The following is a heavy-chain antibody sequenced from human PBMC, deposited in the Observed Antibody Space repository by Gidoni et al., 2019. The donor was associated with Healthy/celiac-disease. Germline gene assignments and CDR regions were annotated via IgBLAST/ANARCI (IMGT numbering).Heavy chain of an antibody. CDR1: GGFFSDND. CDR3: ARGAHDFWSGYYHTGWFDP. CDR2: INESGST. J-gene: IGHJ5*02. V-gene: IGHV4-34*02. Sequence: QVQLQQWGAGLLKPSETLSLTCVVYGGFFSDNDWNWIRQFPGKGMEWIGEINESGSTKYNPSLKSRVTISGDTSKNQCSLKLRSVTAADTAVYYCARGAHDFWSGYYHTGWFDPWGQGTLVTVSS. D-gene: IGHD3-3*01.